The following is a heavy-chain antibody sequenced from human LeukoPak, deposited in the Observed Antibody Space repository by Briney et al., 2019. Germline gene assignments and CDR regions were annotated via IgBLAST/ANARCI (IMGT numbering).Heavy chain of an antibody. CDR1: GGSISIYY. CDR2: IYSSGST. D-gene: IGHD3-22*01. Sequence: PETLSLTCTLPGGSISIYYSSWIRQPAGKGLEWIGCIYSSGSTNYNPSLKSRASMSVEPSKNQFSLKRSSVTAAAPAVYYGARASRITMIIVADGAFDIWGQGTMVTVSS. J-gene: IGHJ3*02. CDR3: ARASRITMIIVADGAFDI. V-gene: IGHV4-4*07.